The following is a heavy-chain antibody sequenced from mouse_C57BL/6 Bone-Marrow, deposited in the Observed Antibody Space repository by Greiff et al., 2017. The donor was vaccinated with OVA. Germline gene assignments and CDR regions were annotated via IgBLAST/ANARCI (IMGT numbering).Heavy chain of an antibody. CDR1: GFNIKDDY. CDR3: TILRRDFDY. J-gene: IGHJ2*01. Sequence: VQLQQSGAELVRPGASVKLSCTASGFNIKDDYMHWVKQRPEQGLEWIGWIDPENGDTEYASKLQGKATITADTSSNTAYLQLSSLTSEDTAVYYCTILRRDFDYWGQGTTLTVSS. V-gene: IGHV14-4*01. D-gene: IGHD1-1*01. CDR2: IDPENGDT.